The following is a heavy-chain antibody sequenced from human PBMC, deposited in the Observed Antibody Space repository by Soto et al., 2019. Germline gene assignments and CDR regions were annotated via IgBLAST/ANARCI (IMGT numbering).Heavy chain of an antibody. J-gene: IGHJ4*02. D-gene: IGHD3-16*01. CDR3: ARHWGIYNKFDY. V-gene: IGHV4-61*05. Sequence: PSETLSLTCTVSGVSITTDLDYWGWVRQPPGKGLEWIGYIYYSGSTNYNPSLKSRVTISVDTSKNEFSLKLSSVTAADAAVYYCARHWGIYNKFDYWGQGTLVTVSS. CDR2: IYYSGST. CDR1: GVSITTDLDY.